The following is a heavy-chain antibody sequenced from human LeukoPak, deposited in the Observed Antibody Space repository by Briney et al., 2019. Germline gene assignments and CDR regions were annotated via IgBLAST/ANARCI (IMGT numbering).Heavy chain of an antibody. CDR1: GFTFSDYY. V-gene: IGHV3-11*01. CDR2: ICDSGRTI. J-gene: IGHJ4*02. D-gene: IGHD3-22*01. CDR3: ARDRLGDYDHSGYYDK. Sequence: GVSLRLSCAASGFTFSDYYMSWIRQAPGKGLEWVSYICDSGRTIYYAYSVKGRFTISRDNAKNSVYLQMNNLRAEDTAVYYCARDRLGDYDHSGYYDKWGQGTLVTVSS.